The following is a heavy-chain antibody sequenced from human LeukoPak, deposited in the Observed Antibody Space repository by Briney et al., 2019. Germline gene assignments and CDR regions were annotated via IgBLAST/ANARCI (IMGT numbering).Heavy chain of an antibody. J-gene: IGHJ2*01. CDR3: AKGRATAVANWYFGL. V-gene: IGHV3-30*02. CDR1: GFTFSSIG. CDR2: IRYDGSNK. Sequence: GGSLRLSCAASGFTFSSIGMHWVRQAPGKGLEWLAFIRYDGSNKYYADSMKGRLTISRDNSKNTLYLEMNSLRPEDTAMYYCAKGRATAVANWYFGLWGRGTLVTVSS. D-gene: IGHD5-18*01.